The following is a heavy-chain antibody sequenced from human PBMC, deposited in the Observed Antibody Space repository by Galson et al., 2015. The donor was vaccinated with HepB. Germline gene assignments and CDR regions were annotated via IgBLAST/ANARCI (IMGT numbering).Heavy chain of an antibody. Sequence: SLRLSCAVSGFALSNTWMTWVRQAPGKGLEWVANIKQDGSEKNYVDSVKGRFTISRDNAKNSLYLQMNSLRAEDTADYFCTKNSRDFDYWGQGTLVTVSS. V-gene: IGHV3-7*03. CDR2: IKQDGSEK. D-gene: IGHD6-19*01. CDR1: GFALSNTW. CDR3: TKNSRDFDY. J-gene: IGHJ4*02.